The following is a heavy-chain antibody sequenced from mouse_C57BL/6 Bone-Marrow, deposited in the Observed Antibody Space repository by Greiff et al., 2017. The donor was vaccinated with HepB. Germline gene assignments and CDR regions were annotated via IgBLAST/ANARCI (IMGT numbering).Heavy chain of an antibody. CDR2: ISDGGSYT. J-gene: IGHJ4*01. CDR3: ARVGYDYDVGAMDY. Sequence: EVKLEESGGGLVKPGGSLKLSCAASGFTFSSYAMSWVRQTPEKRLEWVATISDGGSYTYYPDNVKGRFTISRDNAKNNLYLQMSHLKSEDTAMYYCARVGYDYDVGAMDYWGQGTSVTVSS. CDR1: GFTFSSYA. V-gene: IGHV5-4*03. D-gene: IGHD2-4*01.